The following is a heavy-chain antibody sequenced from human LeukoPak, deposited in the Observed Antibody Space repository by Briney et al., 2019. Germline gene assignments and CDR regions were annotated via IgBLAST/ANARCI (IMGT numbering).Heavy chain of an antibody. CDR3: ARVDVTGYYGSGRAFDI. V-gene: IGHV1-3*01. Sequence: GASVKVSCKASGYTFTSNYIHWVRQAPGQRLEWMGWINAGNGNTKYSQKFQGRVTITRDTSASTAYMELSSLRSEDTAVYYCARVDVTGYYGSGRAFDIWGQGTMVTVSS. CDR1: GYTFTSNY. J-gene: IGHJ3*02. D-gene: IGHD3-10*01. CDR2: INAGNGNT.